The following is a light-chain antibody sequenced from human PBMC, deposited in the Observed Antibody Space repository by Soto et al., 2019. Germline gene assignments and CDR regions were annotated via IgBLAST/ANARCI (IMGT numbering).Light chain of an antibody. CDR1: SSSSHIGHHS. J-gene: IGLJ1*01. Sequence: QSVVTQPPSVSAAPGQKVTISCSGSSSSSHIGHHSVSWYQHLPGTAPKLLIYDNDQRPSGIPARFSGSKSATSATLDITGLQTGDEADYYCGTWDTGLRAYVLRTGTKLTVL. V-gene: IGLV1-51*01. CDR3: GTWDTGLRAYV. CDR2: DND.